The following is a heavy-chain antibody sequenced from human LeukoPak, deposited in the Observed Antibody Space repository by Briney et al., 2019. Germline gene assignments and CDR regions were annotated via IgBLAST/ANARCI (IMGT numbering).Heavy chain of an antibody. Sequence: SVNVSCKVSGGTFSSYPISWVRQAPGQGLEWMGEITPIFGEAQNAEKFQGRVTITADEPTSTVYMELTSLRLDDTAMYYCARNSRVASTSGLNYWGQGTLVTVSS. V-gene: IGHV1-69*01. CDR1: GGTFSSYP. J-gene: IGHJ4*02. D-gene: IGHD5-12*01. CDR2: ITPIFGEA. CDR3: ARNSRVASTSGLNY.